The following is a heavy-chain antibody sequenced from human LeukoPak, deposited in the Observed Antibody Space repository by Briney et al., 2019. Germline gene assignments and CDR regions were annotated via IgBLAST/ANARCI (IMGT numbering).Heavy chain of an antibody. Sequence: PGGSLRLSCTDSGFTLSNYWVHWVRQPPGKGLVWVSRINPDGGITNYADSVRGRFTISRDNAKNTLYLQMNSLRPEDTAVYYCARVLRGSSQFLFDYWGQGTLVTVSS. CDR3: ARVLRGSSQFLFDY. CDR1: GFTLSNYW. CDR2: INPDGGIT. D-gene: IGHD6-6*01. J-gene: IGHJ4*02. V-gene: IGHV3-74*01.